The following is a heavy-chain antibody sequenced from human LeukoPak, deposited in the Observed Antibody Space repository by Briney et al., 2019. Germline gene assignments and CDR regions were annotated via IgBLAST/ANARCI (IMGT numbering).Heavy chain of an antibody. CDR2: INPSGGST. V-gene: IGHV1-46*01. J-gene: IGHJ3*01. D-gene: IGHD3-10*01. CDR1: GYTFTSYY. Sequence: ASVKVSCKASGYTFTSYYMHWVRQAPGQGPEWMGIINPSGGSTSYAQKFQGRVTMTRDMSTSTAYVELRSLRSDDTAVYYCARGELWFGETEDAFDFWGQGTMVTVSS. CDR3: ARGELWFGETEDAFDF.